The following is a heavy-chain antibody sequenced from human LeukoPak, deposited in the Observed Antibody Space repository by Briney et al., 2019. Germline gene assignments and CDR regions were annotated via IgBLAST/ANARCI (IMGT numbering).Heavy chain of an antibody. V-gene: IGHV3-23*01. CDR1: RFTFTSYA. CDR2: ISDSGGST. D-gene: IGHD4-17*01. J-gene: IGHJ4*02. Sequence: PGGSLRLSCAASRFTFTSYAMSWVRQAPGKGLEWVSAISDSGGSTYYADSVKGRFTISRDSSKNTLYLQMDSLRAEDTAVYYCARDRLHYGEYEKTFDYWGQGTLVTVSS. CDR3: ARDRLHYGEYEKTFDY.